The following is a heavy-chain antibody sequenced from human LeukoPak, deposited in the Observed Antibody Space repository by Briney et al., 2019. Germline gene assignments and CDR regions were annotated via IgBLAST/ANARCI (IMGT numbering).Heavy chain of an antibody. CDR2: ISYDGSNK. D-gene: IGHD6-13*01. J-gene: IGHJ4*02. V-gene: IGHV3-30*04. Sequence: PGGSLRLSCAASGFTFSSYAMHWVRQAPGKGLEWVAVISYDGSNKYYADSVKGRFTISRDNSKNTLYLQMNSLRAEDTAVYYCAVLTAAGRGRGLFDYWGQGTLVTVSS. CDR3: AVLTAAGRGRGLFDY. CDR1: GFTFSSYA.